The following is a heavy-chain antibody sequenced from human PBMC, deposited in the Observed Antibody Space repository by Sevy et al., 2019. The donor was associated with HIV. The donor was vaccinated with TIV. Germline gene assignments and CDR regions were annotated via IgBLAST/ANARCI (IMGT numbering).Heavy chain of an antibody. V-gene: IGHV4-30-2*01. D-gene: IGHD4-17*01. Sequence: SETLSLTCAVSGGSISSGAYSWNWIRQPPGKGLEWIGYVFHTGFTSDSPSLKSRVTIAVDNSKNHFTLKMTSVTAADTAVYYCARDGGTLTSPGAFDIWGHGTMVTVSS. CDR1: GGSISSGAYS. J-gene: IGHJ3*02. CDR3: ARDGGTLTSPGAFDI. CDR2: VFHTGFT.